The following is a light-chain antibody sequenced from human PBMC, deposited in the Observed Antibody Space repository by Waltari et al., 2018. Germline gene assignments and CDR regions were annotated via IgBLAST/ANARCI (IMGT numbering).Light chain of an antibody. J-gene: IGLJ3*02. CDR3: CSYAGSWV. V-gene: IGLV2-23*01. CDR2: EDN. CDR1: SPAVGTYNL. Sequence: QSALTQPASVSGSRGQSITLSCTGTSPAVGTYNLVSWYQQHPGKAPKLMIYEDNNRPSGVSSRFSGSRSGNTASLTISGLQPEDEADYYCCSYAGSWVFGGWTKLTVL.